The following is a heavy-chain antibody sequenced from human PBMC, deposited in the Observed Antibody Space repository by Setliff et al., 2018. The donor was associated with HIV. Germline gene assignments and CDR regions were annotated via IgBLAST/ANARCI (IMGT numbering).Heavy chain of an antibody. V-gene: IGHV1-69*05. CDR3: ASGYPSGWYYYGMDV. D-gene: IGHD5-18*01. J-gene: IGHJ6*02. CDR2: IIPIFGTA. CDR1: GYTFTSYG. Sequence: SVKVSCKASGYTFTSYGISWVRQAPGQGLEWMGGIIPIFGTANYAQKFQGRVTITTDESTRTAYMELSSLRSEDTAVYYCASGYPSGWYYYGMDVWGQGATVTVSS.